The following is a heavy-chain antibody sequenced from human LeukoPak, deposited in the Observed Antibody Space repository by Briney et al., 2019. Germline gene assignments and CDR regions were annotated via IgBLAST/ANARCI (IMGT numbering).Heavy chain of an antibody. CDR3: ARGLHSITMVRGVIDAFDI. Sequence: PSETLSLTCAVSGGSISSGGYSWSWIRQPPGKGLEWIGYIYHSGSTYYNPSLKSRVTISVDRSKNQFSLKLSSVTAADTAVYYCARGLHSITMVRGVIDAFDIWGQGTMVTVSS. CDR2: IYHSGST. CDR1: GGSISSGGYS. D-gene: IGHD3-10*01. J-gene: IGHJ3*02. V-gene: IGHV4-30-2*01.